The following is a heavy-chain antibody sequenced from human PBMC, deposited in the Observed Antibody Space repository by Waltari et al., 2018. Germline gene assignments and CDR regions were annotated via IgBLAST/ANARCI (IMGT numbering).Heavy chain of an antibody. Sequence: QVQLQESGPGLVKPSETLSLTCVVSGYSLSSGYYWGGIRQPPGKGLERIGSIYHSGSTYYNPSLKSRVTMSIDTSRNQFSLKLTSVTAADTAVYYCARHGTRITMTSSFHYWGQGTLVTVSS. J-gene: IGHJ4*02. CDR3: ARHGTRITMTSSFHY. CDR1: GYSLSSGYY. V-gene: IGHV4-38-2*01. D-gene: IGHD3-3*01. CDR2: IYHSGST.